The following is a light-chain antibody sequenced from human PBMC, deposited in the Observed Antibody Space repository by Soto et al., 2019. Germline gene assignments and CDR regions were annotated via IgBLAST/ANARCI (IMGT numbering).Light chain of an antibody. CDR2: GAS. CDR1: QTFSIF. Sequence: DIQMTQSPSSLSASVGDRVTITCRASQTFSIFLNWYQQKPGKAPKLLIYGASTLQGGXXSRFSGSGSGTDFTLTISRLQPEDFATYYCQRSYGSPPWTFGQGTKVDIK. V-gene: IGKV1-39*01. CDR3: QRSYGSPPWT. J-gene: IGKJ1*01.